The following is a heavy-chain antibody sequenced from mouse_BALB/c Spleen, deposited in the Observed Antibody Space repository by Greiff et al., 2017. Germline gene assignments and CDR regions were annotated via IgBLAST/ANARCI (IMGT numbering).Heavy chain of an antibody. CDR1: GYTFTSYY. CDR2: INPSNGGT. Sequence: VQLQQSGAELVKPGASVKLSCKASGYTFTSYYMYWVKQRPGQGLEWIGGINPSNGGTNFNEKFKSKATLTVDKSSSTAYMQLSSLTSEDSAVYYCTRSGGYGWFAYWGQGTLVTVSA. CDR3: TRSGGYGWFAY. D-gene: IGHD2-2*01. V-gene: IGHV1S81*02. J-gene: IGHJ3*01.